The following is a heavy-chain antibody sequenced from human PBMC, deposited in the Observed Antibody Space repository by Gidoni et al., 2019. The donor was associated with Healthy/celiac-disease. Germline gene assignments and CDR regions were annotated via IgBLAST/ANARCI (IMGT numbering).Heavy chain of an antibody. J-gene: IGHJ4*02. CDR3: ARVVEAVADY. Sequence: QVQLQESGPGLVKPSETLSLTCTVPGGSVSSGSYYWSWIRQPPGKGLEWIGYIYYSGSTNYNPSLKSRVTISVDTSKNQFSLKLSSVTAADTAVYYCARVVEAVADYWGQGTLVTVSS. CDR2: IYYSGST. CDR1: GGSVSSGSYY. V-gene: IGHV4-61*01. D-gene: IGHD6-19*01.